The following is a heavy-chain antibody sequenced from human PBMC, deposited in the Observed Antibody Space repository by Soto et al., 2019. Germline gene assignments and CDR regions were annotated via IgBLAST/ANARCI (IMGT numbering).Heavy chain of an antibody. CDR3: GRVSSSIVVVPDYGMDV. V-gene: IGHV1-18*04. Sequence: QVQLVQSGVEVKKPGASVKVSCKASGYTFISHGISWVRQATGPGLEWMGWISGKNGNTNYAQKLQGRVTLTTDTSPSTSYMELRGLRSDAPAVYYCGRVSSSIVVVPDYGMDVWAQGTTFTVSS. D-gene: IGHD2-15*01. CDR1: GYTFISHG. CDR2: ISGKNGNT. J-gene: IGHJ6*02.